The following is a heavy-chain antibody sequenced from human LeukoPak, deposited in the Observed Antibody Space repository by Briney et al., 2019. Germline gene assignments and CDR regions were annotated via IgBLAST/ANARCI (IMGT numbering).Heavy chain of an antibody. Sequence: GGSLRLSCAASGFTVSSNYMSWVRQAPGEGLEWVSVIYSGGSTYYADSVKGRFTISRDNSKNTLYLQMNSLRAEDTAVYYCARGPAIGELDYWGQGTLVTVSS. V-gene: IGHV3-53*01. J-gene: IGHJ4*02. CDR3: ARGPAIGELDY. CDR2: IYSGGST. CDR1: GFTVSSNY. D-gene: IGHD1-26*01.